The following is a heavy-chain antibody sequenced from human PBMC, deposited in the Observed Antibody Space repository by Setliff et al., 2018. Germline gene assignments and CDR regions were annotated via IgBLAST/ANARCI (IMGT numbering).Heavy chain of an antibody. CDR3: ARDTPPGYTGYSDGWAPFDF. Sequence: ASVKVSCKASGYTFTSYGISWVRQAPGQGLEWMGYISAYNGHTNYAEKVQGGIAMTTDTSTNTAYMELRNLRSADTAVYYCARDTPPGYTGYSDGWAPFDFWGQGTLVTVSS. V-gene: IGHV1-18*01. J-gene: IGHJ4*02. CDR1: GYTFTSYG. CDR2: ISAYNGHT. D-gene: IGHD6-19*01.